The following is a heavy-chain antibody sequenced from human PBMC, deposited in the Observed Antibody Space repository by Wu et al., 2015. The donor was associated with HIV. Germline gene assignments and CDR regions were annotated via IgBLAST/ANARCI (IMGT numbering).Heavy chain of an antibody. CDR2: INPYTGHT. V-gene: IGHV1-8*01. CDR3: ARWDDYGDSKELDY. J-gene: IGHJ4*02. D-gene: IGHD4-17*01. Sequence: QVQLVQSGAEVKKPGASVKVSCKASGYTFTSYDINWVRQAPGQRPEWMGWINPYTGHTKSAQKFQDRVTMTTDTSTNTAYMELSSLRSEDTAVYYCARWDDYGDSKELDYWGQGTLVTVSS. CDR1: GYTFTSYD.